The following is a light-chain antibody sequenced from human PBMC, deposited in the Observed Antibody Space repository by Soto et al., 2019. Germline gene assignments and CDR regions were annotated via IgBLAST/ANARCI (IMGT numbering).Light chain of an antibody. Sequence: DIQMTQSPSSLSASVGDRVTITCRAGQGISSYLAWYQQKPGKVPKLLIYGASTLHSGVPSRFSGSGSGTDFTLTINSLQPEDVATYYCQRYNSVPNTFGPGTKVDIK. J-gene: IGKJ3*01. CDR1: QGISSY. CDR3: QRYNSVPNT. CDR2: GAS. V-gene: IGKV1-27*01.